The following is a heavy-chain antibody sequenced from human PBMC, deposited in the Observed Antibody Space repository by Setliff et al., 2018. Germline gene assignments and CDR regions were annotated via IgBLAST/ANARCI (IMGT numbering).Heavy chain of an antibody. J-gene: IGHJ4*02. V-gene: IGHV1-18*01. Sequence: ASVKVSCKTSGYHLTSYGVTWVRQAPGQGLDWVGWISPYNGHTNYVQKLQGRVIMTTDTSTTTAYLELKSLRSDDTAVYYCLRLVRYCTKIACQATSGDEVWGLGTLVTVSS. CDR1: GYHLTSYG. CDR3: LRLVRYCTKIACQATSGDEV. CDR2: ISPYNGHT. D-gene: IGHD2-8*01.